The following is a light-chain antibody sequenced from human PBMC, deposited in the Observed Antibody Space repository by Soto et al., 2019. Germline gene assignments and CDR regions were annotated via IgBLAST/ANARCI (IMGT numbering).Light chain of an antibody. CDR2: GAS. CDR3: QQYKNWPPYT. V-gene: IGKV3-15*01. CDR1: ESISRN. J-gene: IGKJ2*01. Sequence: EIVMTQSPATLSVSPGERATLSCRASESISRNLAWYQQKPGQAPRLLIYGASTRATGIPARFSGSGSGTEFTLTISSLQSEDFVVYYCQQYKNWPPYTFGQGTKLEIK.